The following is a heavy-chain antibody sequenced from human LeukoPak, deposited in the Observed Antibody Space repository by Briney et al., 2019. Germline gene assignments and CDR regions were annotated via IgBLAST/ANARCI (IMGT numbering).Heavy chain of an antibody. J-gene: IGHJ2*01. CDR3: ARRNGSGYSYGRNWYFDL. V-gene: IGHV4-34*01. D-gene: IGHD5-18*01. Sequence: SETLSLTCAVYGGSFSGYYWSWTRKPPGKGLEWIGEINHSGSTNYNPSLKSRVTISVDTSKNQFSLKLSSVTAADTAVYYCARRNGSGYSYGRNWYFDLWGRGTLVTVSS. CDR1: GGSFSGYY. CDR2: INHSGST.